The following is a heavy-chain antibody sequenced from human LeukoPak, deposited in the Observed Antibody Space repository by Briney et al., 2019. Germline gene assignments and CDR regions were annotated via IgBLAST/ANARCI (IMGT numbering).Heavy chain of an antibody. D-gene: IGHD3-9*01. CDR2: ITSSGGST. J-gene: IGHJ4*02. Sequence: GGSLRLSCAASGFTFSTCSMIWVRQAPGKGLEWVSTITSSGGSTFYADSVKGRFAVSRDNSKNTLYLQMNSLRVEDTALYYCARLIDRSSQYWGQGTLVTVSS. V-gene: IGHV3-23*01. CDR3: ARLIDRSSQY. CDR1: GFTFSTCS.